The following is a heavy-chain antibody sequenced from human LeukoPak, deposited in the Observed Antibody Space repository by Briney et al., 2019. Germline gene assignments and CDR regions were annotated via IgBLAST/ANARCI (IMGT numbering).Heavy chain of an antibody. J-gene: IGHJ4*02. V-gene: IGHV4-34*01. CDR3: AGGPDSRKAGY. CDR1: GESYTDYH. Sequence: SESLSLTCDIYGESYTDYHLSWIRQPPGKGLEWIGEISHDEGTNYNPSLRSRVSISLDMSKNQFFLKLTSVTAADTAVYYCAGGPDSRKAGYWGPGTLVTVS. CDR2: ISHDEGT. D-gene: IGHD1-14*01.